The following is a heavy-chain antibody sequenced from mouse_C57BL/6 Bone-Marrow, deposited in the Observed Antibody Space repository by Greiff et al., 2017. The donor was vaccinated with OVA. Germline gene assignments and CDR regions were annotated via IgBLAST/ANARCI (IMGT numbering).Heavy chain of an antibody. CDR2: IRSKSNNYAT. Sequence: EVQLVESGGGLVQPKGSLKLSCAASGFSFNTYAMNWVRQAPGKGLEWVARIRSKSNNYATYYADSVKDRFTISRDDSESMLYLQMNNLKTEDTAMYYCVRQGNIRLRRASYAMDYWGQGTSVTVSS. CDR1: GFSFNTYA. D-gene: IGHD2-4*01. J-gene: IGHJ4*01. V-gene: IGHV10-1*01. CDR3: VRQGNIRLRRASYAMDY.